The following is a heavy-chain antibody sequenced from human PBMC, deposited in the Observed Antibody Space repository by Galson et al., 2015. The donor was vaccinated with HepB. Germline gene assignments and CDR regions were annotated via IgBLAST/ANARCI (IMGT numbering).Heavy chain of an antibody. CDR3: ARDLRAYYYGSGSYKIFAY. V-gene: IGHV1-3*01. CDR2: INAGNGNT. CDR1: GYTFTSYA. J-gene: IGHJ4*02. D-gene: IGHD3-10*01. Sequence: SVKVSCKASGYTFTSYAMHWVRQAPGQRLEWMGWINAGNGNTKYSQKFRGRVTITRDTSASTAYMELSSLRSEDTAVYYCARDLRAYYYGSGSYKIFAYWGQGTLVTVSS.